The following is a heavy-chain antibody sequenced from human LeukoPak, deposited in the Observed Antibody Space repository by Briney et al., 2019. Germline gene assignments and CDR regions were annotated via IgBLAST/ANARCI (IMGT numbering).Heavy chain of an antibody. CDR1: GGSISGHY. CDR2: VFYSGST. V-gene: IGHV4-59*11. D-gene: IGHD3-22*01. CDR3: ARIGRYYDSSGYPDY. Sequence: SETLSLTCTVSGGSISGHYWSWIRQPPGKGLEWIGNVFYSGSTNYNPSLKSRVTMSVDTSKNQFSLKLSSVTAADTAVYYCARIGRYYDSSGYPDYWGQGTLVTVSS. J-gene: IGHJ4*02.